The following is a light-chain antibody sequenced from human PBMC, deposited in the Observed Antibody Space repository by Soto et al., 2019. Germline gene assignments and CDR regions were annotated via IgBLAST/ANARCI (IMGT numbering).Light chain of an antibody. CDR2: DSS. Sequence: IVLTQSPATLSLSPGERATLSCRDSQSVSSYLAWYQQKPGQAPRLLIYDSSNRATGIPARFSDRGSGTDFTLTIISLEPEDCAGYYCQQRSNWPLTFGGGTKGEIK. CDR3: QQRSNWPLT. J-gene: IGKJ4*01. CDR1: QSVSSY. V-gene: IGKV3-11*01.